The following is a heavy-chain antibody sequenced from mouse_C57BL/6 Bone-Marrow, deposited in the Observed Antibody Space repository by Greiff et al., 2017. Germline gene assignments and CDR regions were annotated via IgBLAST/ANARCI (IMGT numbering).Heavy chain of an antibody. CDR2: IWSDGST. CDR3: ALAYSGSSGYVNAMDY. J-gene: IGHJ4*01. V-gene: IGHV2-6*03. D-gene: IGHD3-2*02. Sequence: VKLQESGPGLVAPAQRLTITCTASGFSLTSYGVHWVRQPPGKGLEWLVGIWSDGSTTYNSALKSRMSISKENSKSQVFLKMNSLQTNATDMYYCALAYSGSSGYVNAMDYWGQGTSVTVSS. CDR1: GFSLTSYG.